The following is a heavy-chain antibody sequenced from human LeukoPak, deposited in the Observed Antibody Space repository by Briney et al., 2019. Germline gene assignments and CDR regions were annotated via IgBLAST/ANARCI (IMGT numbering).Heavy chain of an antibody. CDR1: GFTFSDYG. J-gene: IGHJ4*02. CDR2: IRFDGTNK. V-gene: IGHV3-30*02. CDR3: AKAPGYYDY. Sequence: GGSLRLSCAASGFTFSDYGMHWVRQAPGKGLDWVTFIRFDGTNKFDADSVKGRFTVSRDNSKTTLYLQMTNLTTEDTALYYCAKAPGYYDYWGQGTLVTVSS.